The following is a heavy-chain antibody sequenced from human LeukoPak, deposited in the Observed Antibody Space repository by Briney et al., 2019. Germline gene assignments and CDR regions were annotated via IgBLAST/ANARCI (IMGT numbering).Heavy chain of an antibody. Sequence: PGGSLRLSCAASGFTFSDYYMSWIRQAPGKGLEWVSYISSSGSTIYYADSVKGRFTISRDNAKNSLYLQMNSLRAEDTAVYYCARVRSRGYNYGTDLDYWGQGTLVTVSS. CDR3: ARVRSRGYNYGTDLDY. CDR2: ISSSGSTI. D-gene: IGHD5-18*01. J-gene: IGHJ4*02. CDR1: GFTFSDYY. V-gene: IGHV3-11*04.